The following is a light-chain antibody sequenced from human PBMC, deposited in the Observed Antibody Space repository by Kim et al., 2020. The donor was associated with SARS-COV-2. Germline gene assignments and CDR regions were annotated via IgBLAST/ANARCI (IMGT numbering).Light chain of an antibody. J-gene: IGKJ2*01. CDR2: DAS. CDR1: QSVSSY. Sequence: LSPGERATLSCRASQSVSSYLDWYQQKPGQAPRLLIYDASNRATGIPARFSGSGSGTDFTLTISSLEPEDFAVYYCQQRSNWPPYTFGQGTKLEI. CDR3: QQRSNWPPYT. V-gene: IGKV3-11*01.